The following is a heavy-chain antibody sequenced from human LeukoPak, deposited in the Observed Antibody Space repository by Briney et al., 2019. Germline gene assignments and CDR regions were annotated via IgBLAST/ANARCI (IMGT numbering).Heavy chain of an antibody. D-gene: IGHD1-7*01. CDR2: IWYDGSNK. J-gene: IGHJ4*02. CDR1: GFSFSSYG. CDR3: ARDGTGSGFDY. V-gene: IGHV3-33*01. Sequence: GRSLRLSCAASGFSFSSYGMHWVRQAPGKGLEWVAVIWYDGSNKYYADSVKGRFTISRDNSKNTLYLQMNSLRAEDTAVYYCARDGTGSGFDYWSQGTLVTVSS.